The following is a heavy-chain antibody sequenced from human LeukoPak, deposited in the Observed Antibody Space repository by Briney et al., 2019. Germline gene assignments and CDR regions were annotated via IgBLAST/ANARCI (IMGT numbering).Heavy chain of an antibody. CDR3: AKLWTGSYPRYFDY. D-gene: IGHD3-10*01. Sequence: PGGSLRPSCAASGFTFSSYPMSWVRQAPGKGLEWVSVIIGSGITTFYADSVKGRFTISRDNSKNTLYLQMNSLRAEDTAIYYCAKLWTGSYPRYFDYWGQGTLVTVSS. CDR2: IIGSGITT. V-gene: IGHV3-23*01. CDR1: GFTFSSYP. J-gene: IGHJ4*02.